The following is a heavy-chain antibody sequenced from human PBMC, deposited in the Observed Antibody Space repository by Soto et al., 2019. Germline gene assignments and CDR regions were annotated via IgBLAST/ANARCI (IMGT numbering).Heavy chain of an antibody. Sequence: PSETLSLTCTVSGGSISSGDYYWSWIRQSPGRGLEWIGHIYDGGSTYSNPSLRSRVSISVDTSKTQFSLKLSSVTAEDTAVYYCASSSFLRSGDLLHGLDVWGQGTTVTVSS. CDR1: GGSISSGDYY. V-gene: IGHV4-30-4*01. CDR3: ASSSFLRSGDLLHGLDV. D-gene: IGHD3-10*01. J-gene: IGHJ6*02. CDR2: IYDGGST.